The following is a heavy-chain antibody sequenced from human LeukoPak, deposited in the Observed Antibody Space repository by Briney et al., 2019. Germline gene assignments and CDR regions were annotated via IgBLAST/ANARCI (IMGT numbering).Heavy chain of an antibody. CDR2: ISCSSSHI. D-gene: IGHD2-2*01. V-gene: IGHV3-21*01. J-gene: IGHJ4*02. Sequence: GGSLRLSCAASGFTFSSYSMHWVRHAPGKGLEWFSSISCSSSHIFHTDSVKGRLTISRDNAKISLYLQMNSLRAEDTAVYYCARRGAYCSSISCFDYWGQGTLVTVSS. CDR1: GFTFSSYS. CDR3: ARRGAYCSSISCFDY.